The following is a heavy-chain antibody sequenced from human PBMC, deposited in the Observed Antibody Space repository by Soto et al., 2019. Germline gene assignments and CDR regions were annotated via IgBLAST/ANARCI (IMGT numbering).Heavy chain of an antibody. CDR1: GYTFTSYD. D-gene: IGHD6-19*01. Sequence: ASVKVSCKASGYTFTSYDINWVRQATGQGLEGMGWMNPNSGNTGYAQKFQGRVTMTRNTSISTAYMELSSLRSEDTAVYYCARGRYSSGWYDHYYYYGMDVWGQGTTATVSS. J-gene: IGHJ6*02. CDR2: MNPNSGNT. V-gene: IGHV1-8*01. CDR3: ARGRYSSGWYDHYYYYGMDV.